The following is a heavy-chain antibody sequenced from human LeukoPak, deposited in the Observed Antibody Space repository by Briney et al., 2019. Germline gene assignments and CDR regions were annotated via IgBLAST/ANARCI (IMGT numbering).Heavy chain of an antibody. CDR2: IYYSGST. Sequence: SETLSLTCTVSGGSISSYYWSWIRQPPGKGLEWIGYIYYSGSTNYNPSLKSRVTISVDTSKNQFSLKLSSVTAADTAVYYCARDLMTTVTIRYFDYWGQGTLVTVSS. CDR3: ARDLMTTVTIRYFDY. J-gene: IGHJ4*02. V-gene: IGHV4-59*01. D-gene: IGHD4-17*01. CDR1: GGSISSYY.